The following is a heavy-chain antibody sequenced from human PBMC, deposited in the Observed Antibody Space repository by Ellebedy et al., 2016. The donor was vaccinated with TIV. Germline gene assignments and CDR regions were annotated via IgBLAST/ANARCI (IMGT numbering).Heavy chain of an antibody. V-gene: IGHV3-7*03. CDR3: VTWGQSYGR. J-gene: IGHJ4*02. CDR2: INPDASAE. CDR1: GFIISGDW. Sequence: GESLKISCAASGFIISGDWMSWVRQAPGKGLEWVAHINPDASAEYYVDSVKGRLTISSDNAKRSLFLQMNSLRVDATAVYYCVTWGQSYGRWGQGSLVTISS. D-gene: IGHD3-16*01.